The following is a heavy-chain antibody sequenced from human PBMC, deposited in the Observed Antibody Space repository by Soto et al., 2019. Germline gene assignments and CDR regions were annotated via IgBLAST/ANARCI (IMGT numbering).Heavy chain of an antibody. J-gene: IGHJ4*02. CDR2: ISSSSSYI. CDR3: ARGHYDFWSGYYTDYFDY. CDR1: GFTFSSYS. V-gene: IGHV3-21*01. Sequence: GSLRLSCAASGFTFSSYSMNWVRQAPGKGLEWVSSISSSSSYIYYADSVKGRFTISRDNAKNPLYLQMNSLRAEDTAVYYCARGHYDFWSGYYTDYFDYWGQGTLVTVSS. D-gene: IGHD3-3*01.